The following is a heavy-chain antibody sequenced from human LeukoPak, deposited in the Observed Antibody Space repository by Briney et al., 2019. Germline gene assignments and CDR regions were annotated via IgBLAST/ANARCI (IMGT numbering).Heavy chain of an antibody. CDR3: ARTPGYSYGYSFDY. D-gene: IGHD5-18*01. J-gene: IGHJ4*02. Sequence: GGSLRLSCAASGFTVSSNYMSWVRQAPGKGLEWVSVIYSGGSTYYADSVKGRFTISRDKSKNTLYLQMNSLRAEDTAVYYCARTPGYSYGYSFDYWGQGTLVTVSS. CDR2: IYSGGST. V-gene: IGHV3-66*01. CDR1: GFTVSSNY.